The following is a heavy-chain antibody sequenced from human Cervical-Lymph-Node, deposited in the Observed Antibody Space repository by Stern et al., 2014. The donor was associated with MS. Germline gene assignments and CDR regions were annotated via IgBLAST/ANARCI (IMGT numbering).Heavy chain of an antibody. D-gene: IGHD1-26*01. CDR1: GFTFDDYA. CDR3: AKDIKWELHVLSFDY. CDR2: ISWNSNSI. V-gene: IGHV3-9*01. Sequence: QLVESGGGLVQPGRSLRLSCAASGFTFDDYAMHWVRQAPGKGLEWVSGISWNSNSIGYADSVKGRFTISRDNAKNSLYLQMNSLRAEDTALYYCAKDIKWELHVLSFDYWGQGTLVTVSS. J-gene: IGHJ4*02.